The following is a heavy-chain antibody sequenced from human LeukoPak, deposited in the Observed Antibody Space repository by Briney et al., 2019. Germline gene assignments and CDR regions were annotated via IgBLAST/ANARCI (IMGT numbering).Heavy chain of an antibody. D-gene: IGHD3-3*01. CDR3: AKDRIRFLEWSEDAFAI. CDR1: GFTFDDYA. V-gene: IGHV3-9*03. CDR2: ISWNSGTI. J-gene: IGHJ3*02. Sequence: GGSLRLSCAASGFTFDDYAMHWVRQAPGKGLEWVSGISWNSGTIGYADSVKGRFTISRDNAKNSLYLQMNSLRAEDMALYYCAKDRIRFLEWSEDAFAIWGQGTMVTVSS.